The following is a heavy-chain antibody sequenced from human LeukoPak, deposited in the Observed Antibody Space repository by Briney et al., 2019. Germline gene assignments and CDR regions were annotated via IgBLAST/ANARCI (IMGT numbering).Heavy chain of an antibody. J-gene: IGHJ4*02. CDR1: GGSISSSNYY. CDR2: IYYSGIT. Sequence: SETLSLTCTVSGGSISSSNYYWGWIRQPPGKGLERIGSIYYSGITYYNPSLKSRVTISVDTSNNQFSLRLSSVTAADTAMYYCARLLIYCSSTSCHFDYWGQGTLVTGSS. D-gene: IGHD2-2*01. V-gene: IGHV4-39*01. CDR3: ARLLIYCSSTSCHFDY.